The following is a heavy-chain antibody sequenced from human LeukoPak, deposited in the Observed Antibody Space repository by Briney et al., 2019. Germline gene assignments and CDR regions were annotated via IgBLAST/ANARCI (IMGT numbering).Heavy chain of an antibody. V-gene: IGHV4-39*01. D-gene: IGHD5-24*01. CDR1: GGSISSSSYY. CDR3: ASPRDGYNLYFDY. Sequence: PSETLSLTCTVSGGSISSSSYYWGWIRQPPGKGLEWIGSIYYSGSTYYNPSLKSRVTISVDTSKNQFSLKLSSVTAADTAVYYCASPRDGYNLYFDYWGQGTLVTVSS. CDR2: IYYSGST. J-gene: IGHJ4*02.